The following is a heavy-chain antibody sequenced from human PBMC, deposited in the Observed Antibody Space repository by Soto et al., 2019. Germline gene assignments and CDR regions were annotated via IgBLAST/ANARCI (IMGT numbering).Heavy chain of an antibody. J-gene: IGHJ4*02. CDR2: IRSKANSYAT. V-gene: IGHV3-73*02. Sequence: EVQLVESGGGLVQPGGSLKLSCAASGFTFSGSAMHWVRQASGKGLEWVGRIRSKANSYATAYAASVKGRFTISRDDSKNTGYLQRNSLKTEDTAVYYCTRAGNYDFWSGYPPGGEWGQGTLVTVSS. CDR3: TRAGNYDFWSGYPPGGE. D-gene: IGHD3-3*01. CDR1: GFTFSGSA.